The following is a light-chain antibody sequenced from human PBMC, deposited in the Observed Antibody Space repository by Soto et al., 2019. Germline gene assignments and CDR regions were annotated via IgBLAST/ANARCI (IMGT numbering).Light chain of an antibody. CDR2: KPS. CDR3: QQYTGYGSWT. Sequence: DIQMTQSPSNLSASVGDRVTITCRASQSIVGWLAWYQQKPGKAPKLLIYKPSTLESGVPSRFSGSASGTEFTLTISSLQPDDFATYYCQQYTGYGSWTFGQGNKVEIK. CDR1: QSIVGW. V-gene: IGKV1-5*03. J-gene: IGKJ1*01.